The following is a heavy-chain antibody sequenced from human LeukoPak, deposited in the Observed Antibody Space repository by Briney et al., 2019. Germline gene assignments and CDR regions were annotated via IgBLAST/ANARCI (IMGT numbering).Heavy chain of an antibody. CDR2: ISCDGSNK. V-gene: IGHV3-30-3*01. CDR3: ARDPRRYYYDSSGYPDY. J-gene: IGHJ4*02. D-gene: IGHD3-22*01. Sequence: GGSLRLSCAASGFTFSSYAMHWVRQAPGKGLEWVAVISCDGSNKYYADSVKGRFTISRDNSKNTLYLQMNSLRAEDTAVYYCARDPRRYYYDSSGYPDYWGQGTLVTVSS. CDR1: GFTFSSYA.